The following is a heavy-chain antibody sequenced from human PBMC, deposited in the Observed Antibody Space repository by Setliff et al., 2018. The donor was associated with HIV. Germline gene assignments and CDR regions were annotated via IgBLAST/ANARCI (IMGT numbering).Heavy chain of an antibody. J-gene: IGHJ4*02. D-gene: IGHD6-19*01. CDR3: ARAYSSRGGADY. V-gene: IGHV5-51*01. Sequence: GESLKISCKGSGYSFTTYWIVWVRQMPGKGLEWMGIIFPGDSDTRYSPSFQGQVTFSVDKSISVAYLHWSSLKASGTAKYYCARAYSSRGGADYWGRGTLVTVSS. CDR2: IFPGDSDT. CDR1: GYSFTTYW.